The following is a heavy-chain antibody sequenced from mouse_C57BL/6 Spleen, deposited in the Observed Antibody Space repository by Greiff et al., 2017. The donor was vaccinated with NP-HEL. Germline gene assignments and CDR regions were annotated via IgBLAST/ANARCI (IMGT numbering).Heavy chain of an antibody. D-gene: IGHD2-4*01. CDR1: GYTFTDYE. Sequence: QVQLQQPGAELVKPGASVKLSCKASGYTFTDYEMHWVKQTPVHGLEWIGAIDPETGGTAYNQKFKGKAILTADKSSSTAYMELRSLTSEDSAVYYCTRLRGYDYDYAMDYWGQGTSVTVSS. V-gene: IGHV1-15*01. CDR3: TRLRGYDYDYAMDY. CDR2: IDPETGGT. J-gene: IGHJ4*01.